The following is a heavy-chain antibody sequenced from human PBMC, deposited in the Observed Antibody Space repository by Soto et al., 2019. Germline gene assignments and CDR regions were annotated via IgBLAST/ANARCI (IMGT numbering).Heavy chain of an antibody. CDR1: GFSLSTRRVG. D-gene: IGHD5-12*01. CDR2: IYWDDDK. V-gene: IGHV2-5*02. Sequence: QITLKESGPTLVKPTQTLTLTCTFSGFSLSTRRVGVGWIRQPPGKALEWLALIYWDDDKHYSPSLKSRLTNTKDTSKNQVVRTMTNMDPVDTATYYCAHRRRLTDPPYWYFDLWGRGTLVTVSA. J-gene: IGHJ2*01. CDR3: AHRRRLTDPPYWYFDL.